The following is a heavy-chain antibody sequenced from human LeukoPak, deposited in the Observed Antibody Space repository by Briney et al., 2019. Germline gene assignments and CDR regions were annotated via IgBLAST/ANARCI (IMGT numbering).Heavy chain of an antibody. J-gene: IGHJ4*02. Sequence: PGGSLRLSCAASGFTFSSYAMSWVRQAPGKGLEWVSAISGSGGSTYYADSVEGRFTISRDNSKNTLYLQMNSLRAEDTAVYYCAKAPGFLSSVASYYFDYWGQGTLVTVSS. CDR2: ISGSGGST. V-gene: IGHV3-23*01. CDR3: AKAPGFLSSVASYYFDY. CDR1: GFTFSSYA. D-gene: IGHD1-26*01.